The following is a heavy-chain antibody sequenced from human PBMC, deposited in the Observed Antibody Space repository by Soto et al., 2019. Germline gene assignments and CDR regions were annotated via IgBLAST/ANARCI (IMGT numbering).Heavy chain of an antibody. Sequence: PSETLSLTCTVSGASISTYYWTWIRQAPGKGLEWIGYLYYSGNTNYNPSLKSRVNMSVDTSKNHFYLTLTSATAADTAMYFCARGGSEGGLDVWGQGTTVTVSS. CDR1: GASISTYY. CDR2: LYYSGNT. CDR3: ARGGSEGGLDV. D-gene: IGHD3-10*01. V-gene: IGHV4-59*01. J-gene: IGHJ6*02.